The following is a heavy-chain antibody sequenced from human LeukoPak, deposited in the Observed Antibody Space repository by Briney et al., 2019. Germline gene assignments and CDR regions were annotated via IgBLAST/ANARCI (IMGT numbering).Heavy chain of an antibody. CDR2: IIPILGIA. CDR1: GGTFSSYT. D-gene: IGHD2-2*01. V-gene: IGHV1-69*02. Sequence: SVKVSCKASGGTFSSYTISWVRQAPGQGLEWMGRIIPILGIANYAQKFQGRVTITADKSTSTAYMGLSSLRSEDTAVYYCASDPRYCSSTSCYRPWGQGTLVTVSS. J-gene: IGHJ5*02. CDR3: ASDPRYCSSTSCYRP.